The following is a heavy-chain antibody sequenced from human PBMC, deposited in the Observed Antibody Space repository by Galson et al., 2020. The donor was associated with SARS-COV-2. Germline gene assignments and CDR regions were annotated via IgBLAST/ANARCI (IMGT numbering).Heavy chain of an antibody. CDR3: ERGAGAWFGELLDY. V-gene: IGHV7-4-1*02. CDR2: HNTNTGNP. J-gene: IGHJ4*02. Sequence: ASAKVTCKASGYTCNNYALNWVRQAPGQGLERMAWHNTNTGNPTYAQGFTGRFVFSLDTSISTAYLRISSLKAEDTAVYYCERGAGAWFGELLDYWGQGTLVTVSS. D-gene: IGHD3-10*01. CDR1: GYTCNNYA.